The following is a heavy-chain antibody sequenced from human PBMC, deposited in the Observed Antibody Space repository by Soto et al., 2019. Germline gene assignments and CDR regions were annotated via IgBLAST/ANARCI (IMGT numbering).Heavy chain of an antibody. CDR3: VTDRFASPVDS. J-gene: IGHJ4*02. Sequence: EVQLVESGGGLVNPGGSLRLSCAASGFTFRDAWMSWVRQAPGQGLEWVGRIKSKSAGGTTDYAAPVKGRFTISRDDSKNTLYLQMNSLKTEETAVYDCVTDRFASPVDSWGQGTLVTVSS. CDR2: IKSKSAGGTT. V-gene: IGHV3-15*01. D-gene: IGHD3-10*01. CDR1: GFTFRDAW.